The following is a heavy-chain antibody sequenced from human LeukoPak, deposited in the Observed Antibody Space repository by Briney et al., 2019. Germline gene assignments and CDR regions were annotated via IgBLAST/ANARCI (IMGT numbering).Heavy chain of an antibody. CDR1: GGSISSSSYY. Sequence: PSETLSLTCTVSGGSISSSSYYWGWIRQPPGKGLEWIGSIYYSGSTNYNPSLKSRVTISVDTSKNQFSLKLSSVTAADTAVYYCARDRGYDFWSGQPFDPWGQGTLVTVSS. CDR3: ARDRGYDFWSGQPFDP. CDR2: IYYSGST. D-gene: IGHD3-3*01. V-gene: IGHV4-39*07. J-gene: IGHJ5*02.